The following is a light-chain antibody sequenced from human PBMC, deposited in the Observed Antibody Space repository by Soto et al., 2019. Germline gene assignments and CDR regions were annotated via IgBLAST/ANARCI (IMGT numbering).Light chain of an antibody. Sequence: QSALTQPASVSGSPGQSVTISCTGTNSDVGAYNFVSWYQQHPGKAPKVMIYEVSNRPSGISNRFSASNSGNTASLTISGLQAEDEADYYCSSYTSRSTHVIFGGGTKLTVL. V-gene: IGLV2-14*01. CDR1: NSDVGAYNF. CDR3: SSYTSRSTHVI. CDR2: EVS. J-gene: IGLJ2*01.